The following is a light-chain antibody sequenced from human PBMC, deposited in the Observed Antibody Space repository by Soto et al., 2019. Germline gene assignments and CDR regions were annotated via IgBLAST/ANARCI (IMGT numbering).Light chain of an antibody. V-gene: IGLV4-60*02. Sequence: QLVLTQSSSASASLGSSVKLTCTLSSGHSTYIIAWHQQQPGKAPRYLMKLEGSGSYNKGSGIPDRFSGSSSGADRYLTISNLQFEDEADYYSETWDTNVVVFGGGTKVTVL. CDR3: ETWDTNVVV. J-gene: IGLJ2*01. CDR1: SGHSTYI. CDR2: LEGSGSY.